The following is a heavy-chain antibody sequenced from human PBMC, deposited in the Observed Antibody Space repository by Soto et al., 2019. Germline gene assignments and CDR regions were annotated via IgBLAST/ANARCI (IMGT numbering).Heavy chain of an antibody. V-gene: IGHV3-21*01. CDR3: AREDGKVGGSSAFEF. D-gene: IGHD1-26*01. Sequence: PVGSLRLSCAWSVCTFSTYTLNCVRQSPGHGLEWVASINGRSNYLYYSDSVKGRFTISRDNAKNSLYLQMNRLRAEDTAIYYCAREDGKVGGSSAFEFWGLGSLVTVSS. CDR1: VCTFSTYT. CDR2: INGRSNYL. J-gene: IGHJ4*02.